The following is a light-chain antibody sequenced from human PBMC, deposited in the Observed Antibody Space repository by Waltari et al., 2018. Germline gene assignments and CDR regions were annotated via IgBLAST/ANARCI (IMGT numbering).Light chain of an antibody. CDR3: NSYRSVPTPHYV. J-gene: IGLJ1*01. CDR2: DVS. Sequence: QSAVTQPASVSGSPGQSITISCTGTSNDVGGYNLVSWYQHHPGKAPKLMIYDVSKRPSGVSNRFPAAKSGNTASLTSSGLQAEDEADYYCNSYRSVPTPHYVFGSGTKVTVL. CDR1: SNDVGGYNL. V-gene: IGLV2-14*01.